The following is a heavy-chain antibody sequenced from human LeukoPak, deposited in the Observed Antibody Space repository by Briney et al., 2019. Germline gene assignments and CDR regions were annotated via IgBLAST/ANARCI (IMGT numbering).Heavy chain of an antibody. CDR1: GGSFSGYY. Sequence: SETLSLTCAVYGGSFSGYYWSWIRQPPGKGLEWIGEINHSGSTNYNPSLKSRVTISVDTSKNQFSLKLSSVTAADTAVYYCARGSRITIFGVVIKGHDYWGQGTPGHRLL. CDR2: INHSGST. J-gene: IGHJ4*02. D-gene: IGHD3-3*01. CDR3: ARGSRITIFGVVIKGHDY. V-gene: IGHV4-34*01.